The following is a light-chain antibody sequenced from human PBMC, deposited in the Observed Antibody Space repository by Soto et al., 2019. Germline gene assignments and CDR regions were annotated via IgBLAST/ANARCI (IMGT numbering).Light chain of an antibody. V-gene: IGKV3-20*01. Sequence: EIVLTQSPGTLSLSPGERATLSCRASETVSSNYLAWYQQKPGQAPRLLIYGASSRATGIPDRFSGSGSGTDFTLTISRLEPEDFAVYYCQQYSSSPPTFGGGTKVEIK. CDR3: QQYSSSPPT. J-gene: IGKJ4*01. CDR1: ETVSSNY. CDR2: GAS.